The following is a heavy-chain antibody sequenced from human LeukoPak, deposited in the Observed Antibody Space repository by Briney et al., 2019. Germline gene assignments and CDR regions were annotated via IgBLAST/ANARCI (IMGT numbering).Heavy chain of an antibody. Sequence: ASVKVSCKASGYTFTGYYMHWVRQAPGQGLEWMGWINPNSGGTNYAQKFQGRVTMTRDTSISTAYMELSRLRSDDTAVYYCARDTGRTGPFDYWGQGTLVTVSS. CDR2: INPNSGGT. D-gene: IGHD1-1*01. J-gene: IGHJ4*02. CDR3: ARDTGRTGPFDY. V-gene: IGHV1-2*02. CDR1: GYTFTGYY.